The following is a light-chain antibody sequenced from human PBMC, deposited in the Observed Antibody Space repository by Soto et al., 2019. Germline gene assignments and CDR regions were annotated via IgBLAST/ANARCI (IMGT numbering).Light chain of an antibody. CDR3: SSYTSSSTPYV. CDR2: DVS. Sequence: QSVLTQPASVSGSPGQSITISCTGTSKEVGGYNYVSWYQQHPGKAPKLMIYDVSNRPSGVSNRFSGSKSGNTASLTISGLQAEDEADYYCSSYTSSSTPYVFGTGTKVTV. V-gene: IGLV2-14*01. CDR1: SKEVGGYNY. J-gene: IGLJ1*01.